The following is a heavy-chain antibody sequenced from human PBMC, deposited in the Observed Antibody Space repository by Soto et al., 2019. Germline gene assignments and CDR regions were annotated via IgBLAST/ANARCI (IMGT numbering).Heavy chain of an antibody. D-gene: IGHD3-10*01. CDR1: GFTFSSYW. CDR3: ARSYYYGSGSPPHH. J-gene: IGHJ5*02. V-gene: IGHV3-7*03. CDR2: IKQDGSEK. Sequence: GGSLRLSCAASGFTFSSYWMSWVRQAPGKGLEWVANIKQDGSEKYYVDSVKGRFTISRDNAKNSLYLQMNSLRAEDTAVYYCARSYYYGSGSPPHHWGQGTLVTVSS.